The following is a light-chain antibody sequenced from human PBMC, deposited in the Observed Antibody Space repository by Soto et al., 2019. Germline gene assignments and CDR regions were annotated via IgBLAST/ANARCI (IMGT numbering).Light chain of an antibody. V-gene: IGKV1-13*02. J-gene: IGKJ5*01. CDR2: DVS. CDR3: QQFNSYPIT. Sequence: AIQLTQSPSSLSASVGDRVTISCRASQDVRGALAWYQQKPGTAPKILIYDVSVLESGVPTRFSGSGSGTDFTLTITSLQPVDFATYYCQQFNSYPITFGQGTRLESK. CDR1: QDVRGA.